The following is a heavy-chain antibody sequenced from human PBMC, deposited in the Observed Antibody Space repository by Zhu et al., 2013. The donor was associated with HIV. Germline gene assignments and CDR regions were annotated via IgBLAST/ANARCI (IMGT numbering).Heavy chain of an antibody. Sequence: QVQLQESGPRLVKPSETLSLTCTVTGFSVSSGTYYWSWIRQPPGKGLEWIGYIYYSGSTNYNPSLKSRVTISVDTSKNQFSLKLSSVTAADTAVYYCARSQHSFRAWFDPWGQGTLVTVSS. CDR3: ARSQHSFRAWFDP. V-gene: IGHV4-61*01. CDR2: IYYSGST. J-gene: IGHJ5*02. CDR1: GFSVSSGTYY. D-gene: IGHD3-10*01.